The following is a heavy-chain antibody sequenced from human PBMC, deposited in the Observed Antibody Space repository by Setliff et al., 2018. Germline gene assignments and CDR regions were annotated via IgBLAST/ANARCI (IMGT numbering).Heavy chain of an antibody. CDR1: GFTLSPFA. J-gene: IGHJ4*02. Sequence: SGGSLSLSCAASGFTLSPFAMSWVRQAPGKGLEWVSTIYRGDRDTFYTDSVKGRFTIFRDSSKNTLYLQMTSLRAEDTAVYYCAKPQLELRWGFESWGQGTLVTVSS. V-gene: IGHV3-23*03. CDR2: IYRGDRDT. D-gene: IGHD1-7*01. CDR3: AKPQLELRWGFES.